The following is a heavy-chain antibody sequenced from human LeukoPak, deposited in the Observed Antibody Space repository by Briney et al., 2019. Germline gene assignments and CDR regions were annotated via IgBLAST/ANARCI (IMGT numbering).Heavy chain of an antibody. V-gene: IGHV3-11*04. Sequence: GGSLRLSCAASGFTFSDYYMSWIRQAPGKGLEWVSYISSSSSTIYYADSVKGRFTISRDNAKNSLYLQMNSLRAEDTAVYYCARDGVRGYDDFDYWCQGTLVTVSS. CDR1: GFTFSDYY. CDR2: ISSSSSTI. J-gene: IGHJ4*02. CDR3: ARDGVRGYDDFDY. D-gene: IGHD5-12*01.